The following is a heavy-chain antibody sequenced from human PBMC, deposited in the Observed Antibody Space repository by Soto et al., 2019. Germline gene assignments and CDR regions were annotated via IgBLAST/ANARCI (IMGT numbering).Heavy chain of an antibody. J-gene: IGHJ3*02. D-gene: IGHD1-1*01. CDR1: GGFVSSGSYY. Sequence: QVQLQQWGAGLLKPSETLSLTCAVYGGFVSSGSYYWSWIRQPPGKGLEWIGEMSHRGGTHFNPSRKSRVTISVDTSKNQFSLKMSSVTAAVTALYYCARVERGTATTVVDAFDIWGPGTMVTVSS. CDR3: ARVERGTATTVVDAFDI. CDR2: MSHRGGT. V-gene: IGHV4-34*01.